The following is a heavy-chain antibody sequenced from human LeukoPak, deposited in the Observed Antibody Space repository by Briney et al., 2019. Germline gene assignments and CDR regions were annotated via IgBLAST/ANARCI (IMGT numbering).Heavy chain of an antibody. CDR2: IYYSGPT. D-gene: IGHD5/OR15-5a*01. V-gene: IGHV4-39*01. Sequence: ESSETLSLTCTVSGGSISSSTDYWGWIRQPPGKGLEWIGTIYYSGPTYYNPSLKSRVTISVDTSKNRFSLKLSSVTAADTAVYYCARQVYNWFDPWGQGTLVTVSS. CDR1: GGSISSSTDY. J-gene: IGHJ5*02. CDR3: ARQVYNWFDP.